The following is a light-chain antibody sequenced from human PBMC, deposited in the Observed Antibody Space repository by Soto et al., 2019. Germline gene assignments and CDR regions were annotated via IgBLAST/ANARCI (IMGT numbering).Light chain of an antibody. CDR3: MLYMGGGLVV. CDR1: SGSVSTTYY. CDR2: STN. V-gene: IGLV8-61*01. Sequence: QTVVTQEPSFSMSPGGTVRLTCGLTSGSVSTTYYPSWYQQTPGQAPRTLIYSTNIRSSGVPDRFSGSILGNKAALTITGAQADDESDYHCMLYMGGGLVVFGGGTKLTVL. J-gene: IGLJ2*01.